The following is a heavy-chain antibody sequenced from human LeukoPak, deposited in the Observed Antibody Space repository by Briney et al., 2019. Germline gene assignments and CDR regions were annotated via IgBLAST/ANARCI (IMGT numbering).Heavy chain of an antibody. D-gene: IGHD6-13*01. CDR3: ANGIAAAATDDVSYYYYLMDD. Sequence: ASVKVSCKTSGGTFNNYAITWVRQAPGQGLEWMGGIIPIFGTTNYAQKFQGRVTITADISTSTAYMELSSLRSEDTAVYYCANGIAAAATDDVSYYYYLMDDWGQGTTVTVSS. J-gene: IGHJ6*02. CDR1: GGTFNNYA. CDR2: IIPIFGTT. V-gene: IGHV1-69*06.